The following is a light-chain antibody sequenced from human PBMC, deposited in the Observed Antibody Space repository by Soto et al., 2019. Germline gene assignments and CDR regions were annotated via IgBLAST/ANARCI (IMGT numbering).Light chain of an antibody. Sequence: QSALTQPASVSGSPGQSITISCTGTSSDVGGYNHVSWYQQHPGKAPKLMIYEVSNRPSGVSNRFSGSKSGNTASLTISGLQAEDEAYYYCSSYTSSNTVFGGGTKLTVL. CDR1: SSDVGGYNH. V-gene: IGLV2-14*01. CDR3: SSYTSSNTV. J-gene: IGLJ2*01. CDR2: EVS.